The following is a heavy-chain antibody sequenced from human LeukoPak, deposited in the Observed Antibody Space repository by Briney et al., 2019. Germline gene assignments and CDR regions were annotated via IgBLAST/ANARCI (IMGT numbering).Heavy chain of an antibody. CDR3: ANVGMDV. CDR2: VDPDGTTT. V-gene: IGHV3-74*01. J-gene: IGHJ6*02. CDR1: GFTPSNYW. Sequence: GGSLRLSCAASGFTPSNYWMHWVRQAPGEGLVWVSRVDPDGTTTNYADSVTGRFTTSRDNAKNTLYLQMNSLRAEDTAVYYCANVGMDVWGQGTTVTVSS.